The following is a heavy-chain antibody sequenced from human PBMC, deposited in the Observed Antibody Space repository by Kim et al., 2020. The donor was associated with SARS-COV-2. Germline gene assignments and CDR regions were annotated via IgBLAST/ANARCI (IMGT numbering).Heavy chain of an antibody. CDR2: IYNGGIT. CDR1: EFIVSSNY. CDR3: ARDPRRDILSDAFEI. J-gene: IGHJ3*02. V-gene: IGHV3-66*02. Sequence: GGSLRLSCAAFEFIVSSNYMSWVRQAPGKGLEWVSDIYNGGITYYADYVKGRFTISRDYSKNKLYLQMNSLIADDTAKYYCARDPRRDILSDAFEIWGQGTMVTVSS. D-gene: IGHD2-8*02.